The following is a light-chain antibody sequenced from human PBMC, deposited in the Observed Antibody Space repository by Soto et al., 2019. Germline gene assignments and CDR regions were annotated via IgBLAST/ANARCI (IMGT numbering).Light chain of an antibody. CDR1: SSDVGAYNH. Sequence: QSVLTQPASVSGSPGQSIAISCTGTSSDVGAYNHVSWYQQHPGNAPKLIMSEVSSRPSGVSDRFSGSKSGNTASLTISGLRTEDEADYYCTSYAGTSTHWVFGGGTKLTVL. V-gene: IGLV2-14*01. CDR2: EVS. CDR3: TSYAGTSTHWV. J-gene: IGLJ3*02.